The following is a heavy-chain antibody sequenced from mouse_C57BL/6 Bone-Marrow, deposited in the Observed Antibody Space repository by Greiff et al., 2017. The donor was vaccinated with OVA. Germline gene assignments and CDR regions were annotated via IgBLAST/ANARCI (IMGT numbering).Heavy chain of an antibody. CDR1: GYTFTDYY. V-gene: IGHV1-26*01. D-gene: IGHD1-1*01. J-gene: IGHJ3*01. CDR2: INPNTGGT. CDR3: ARRPSYGSSFGFAY. Sequence: EVKLQQSGPELVKPGASVKISCKASGYTFTDYYMNWVKQSHGKSLEWIGDINPNTGGTSSNQNFKGKATLTVDKSSSTAYMELRSLTSEDSAVYYCARRPSYGSSFGFAYWGQGTLVTVSA.